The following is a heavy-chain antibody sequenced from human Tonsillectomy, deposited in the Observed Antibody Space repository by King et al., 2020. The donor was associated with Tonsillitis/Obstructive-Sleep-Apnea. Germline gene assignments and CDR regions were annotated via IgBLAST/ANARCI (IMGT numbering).Heavy chain of an antibody. CDR3: AKDENWYVDL. Sequence: VQLVESGGGLVQPGGSLRLSCAASGFTFSSYAMSWVRQAPGKGLEWGSGVSGSGGNTYYADSVKGRFTISRANSKNTVYLQMNSLRAEDTAVNYCAKDENWYVDLGGRGTLVTVSS. V-gene: IGHV3-23*04. J-gene: IGHJ2*01. CDR2: VSGSGGNT. CDR1: GFTFSSYA.